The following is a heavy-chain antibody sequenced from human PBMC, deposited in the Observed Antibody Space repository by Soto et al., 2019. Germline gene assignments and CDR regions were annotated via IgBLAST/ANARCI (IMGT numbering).Heavy chain of an antibody. CDR3: ARIIGTYCGGDCSPWDDY. Sequence: QVHLVQSGAEVKKPGSSVKVSCKISGVTFTSYTIGWVRQAPGQGLEWMGGITPIFNSANYARKFQGRISTSADDSTNRAHMELRSLSSEASAMYYCARIIGTYCGGDCSPWDDYWGQGTLVTVSS. V-gene: IGHV1-69*12. CDR1: GVTFTSYT. D-gene: IGHD2-21*02. CDR2: ITPIFNSA. J-gene: IGHJ4*02.